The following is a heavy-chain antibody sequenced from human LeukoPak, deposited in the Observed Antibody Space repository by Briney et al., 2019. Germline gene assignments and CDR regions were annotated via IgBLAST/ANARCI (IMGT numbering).Heavy chain of an antibody. CDR3: ARVSLRRNYYYYYGMDV. J-gene: IGHJ6*02. Sequence: SVKVSCTASGGTFSSYAISWVRQAPGQGLEWMGGIIPIFGTANYAQKFQGRVTITADETTSTAYMELSSLRSEDTAVYYCARVSLRRNYYYYYGMDVWGQGTTVTVSS. CDR2: IIPIFGTA. CDR1: GGTFSSYA. D-gene: IGHD3-16*01. V-gene: IGHV1-69*01.